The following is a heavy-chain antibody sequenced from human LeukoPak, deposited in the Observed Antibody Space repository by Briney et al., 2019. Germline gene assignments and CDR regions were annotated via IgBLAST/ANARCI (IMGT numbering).Heavy chain of an antibody. CDR1: GYTFTGYY. CDR3: ARDYAGATPTNWFDP. V-gene: IGHV1-2*02. Sequence: ASVKVSCKASGYTFTGYYMHWVRQAPGQGLEWMGWINPNSGGTNYAQKFQGRVTMTRDTSISTAYMELSRLRSDDTAVYYCARDYAGATPTNWFDPWGQGTLVTVSS. CDR2: INPNSGGT. J-gene: IGHJ5*02. D-gene: IGHD1-26*01.